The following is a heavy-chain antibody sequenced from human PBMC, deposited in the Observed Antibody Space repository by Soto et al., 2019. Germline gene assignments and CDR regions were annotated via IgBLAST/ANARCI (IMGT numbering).Heavy chain of an antibody. Sequence: GGSLRLSCAASGLTFSNYWMSWFRLAPGKGLEWVANIKHDGTEIYHVDSVKGRFTISRDNAQNSLFLQMDSLRAEDTALYYCARCCLASPVSFGIYFDYCGQGALVTVYS. D-gene: IGHD3-10*01. CDR1: GLTFSNYW. CDR3: ARCCLASPVSFGIYFDY. J-gene: IGHJ4*02. V-gene: IGHV3-7*01. CDR2: IKHDGTEI.